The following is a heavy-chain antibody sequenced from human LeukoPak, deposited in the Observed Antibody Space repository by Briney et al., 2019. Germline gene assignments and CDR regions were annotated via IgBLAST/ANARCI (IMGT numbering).Heavy chain of an antibody. CDR3: AKCVTPKFGSRLLRADYFDY. D-gene: IGHD6-13*01. CDR2: ISGSGGST. Sequence: PGGSLRLSCAASGFTFSSYAMSWVRQAPGKGLEWVSAISGSGGSTYYADSVKGRFTISRDNSKNTLYLQMNSLRAEDTAVYYCAKCVTPKFGSRLLRADYFDYWGQGTLVTVSS. CDR1: GFTFSSYA. J-gene: IGHJ4*02. V-gene: IGHV3-23*01.